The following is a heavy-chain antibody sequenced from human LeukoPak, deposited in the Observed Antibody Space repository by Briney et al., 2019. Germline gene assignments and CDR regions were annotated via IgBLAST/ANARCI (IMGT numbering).Heavy chain of an antibody. V-gene: IGHV1-18*01. CDR2: ISVNNGNT. CDR1: GYIFSKYA. Sequence: ASVKVSCKASGYIFSKYAITWVRQAPGQGLEWMGWISVNNGNTKYAQKFQGRVTMTTDTSTSTAHMELRSLRSDDTAVYYCARVYTGTGTGSDAFDIWGQGTMGPGSS. J-gene: IGHJ3*02. CDR3: ARVYTGTGTGSDAFDI. D-gene: IGHD6-13*01.